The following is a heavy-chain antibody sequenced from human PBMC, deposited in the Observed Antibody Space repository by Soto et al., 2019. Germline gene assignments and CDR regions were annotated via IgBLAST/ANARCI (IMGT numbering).Heavy chain of an antibody. CDR3: ARDSYCSGGSCYRDWFDP. V-gene: IGHV1-18*01. Sequence: ASVKVSCKASGYTFTSYGISWVRQAPGQGLEWMGWISAYNGNTNYAQKLQGRVTMTTDTSTSTAYMELRSLRSDDTAVYYCARDSYCSGGSCYRDWFDPWGQGTLVTVSS. D-gene: IGHD2-15*01. CDR1: GYTFTSYG. CDR2: ISAYNGNT. J-gene: IGHJ5*02.